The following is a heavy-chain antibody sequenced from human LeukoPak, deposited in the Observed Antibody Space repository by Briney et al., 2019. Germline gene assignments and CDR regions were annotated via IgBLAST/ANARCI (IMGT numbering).Heavy chain of an antibody. CDR3: ARGRVRYVLLWFGDTFDY. CDR1: GGSFSGYY. J-gene: IGHJ4*02. D-gene: IGHD3-10*01. Sequence: SETLSLTCAVCGGSFSGYYWSWIRQPPGKGLEWIGEINHSGSTNYNPSLKSRVTISVDTSKNQFSLKLSSVTAADTAVYYCARGRVRYVLLWFGDTFDYWGQGTLVTVSS. V-gene: IGHV4-34*01. CDR2: INHSGST.